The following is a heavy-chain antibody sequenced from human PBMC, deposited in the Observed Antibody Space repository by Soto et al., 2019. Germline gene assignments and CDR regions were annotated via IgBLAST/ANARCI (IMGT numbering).Heavy chain of an antibody. CDR2: VYYSGST. J-gene: IGHJ4*02. V-gene: IGHV4-39*01. D-gene: IGHD2-21*01. CDR1: GGSVSSSSYY. CDR3: GRLEGLATIAYYFDY. Sequence: PSETLSLTCTVSGGSVSSSSYYWGWVRQPPGKGLEWIGSVYYSGSTYYNPSLESRVTISVHKSKNQFSLKLMSLSAADTVVYYCGRLEGLATIAYYFDYRGQGASVTVSS.